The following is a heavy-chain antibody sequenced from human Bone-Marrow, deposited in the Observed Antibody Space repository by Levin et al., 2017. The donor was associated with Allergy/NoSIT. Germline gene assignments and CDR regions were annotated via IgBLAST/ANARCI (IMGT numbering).Heavy chain of an antibody. D-gene: IGHD5-24*01. V-gene: IGHV3-30*18. J-gene: IGHJ4*02. CDR1: GFTFSSYG. CDR2: ISYDGSNK. CDR3: AKDFGYNFGFDY. Sequence: GESLKISCAASGFTFSSYGMHWVRQAPGKGLEWVAVISYDGSNKYYADSVKGRFTISRDNSKNTLYLQMNSLRAEDTAVYYCAKDFGYNFGFDYWGQGTLVTVSS.